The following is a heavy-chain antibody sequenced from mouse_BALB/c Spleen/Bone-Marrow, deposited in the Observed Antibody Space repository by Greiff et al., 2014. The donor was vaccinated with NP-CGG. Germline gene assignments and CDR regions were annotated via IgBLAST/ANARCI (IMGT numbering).Heavy chain of an antibody. CDR2: INSNGGST. D-gene: IGHD2-1*01. CDR3: ARGNCGNYVDYFDY. J-gene: IGHJ2*01. CDR1: GFTFSSYG. Sequence: EVQVVESGGGLVQPGGSLKLSCAASGFTFSSYGMSWVRQTPDKRLELVASINSNGGSTYYPDSVKGRFTISRDNAKNTLSLQMSSLKSEDTAMYYCARGNCGNYVDYFDYWGQGTTLTVSS. V-gene: IGHV5-6-3*01.